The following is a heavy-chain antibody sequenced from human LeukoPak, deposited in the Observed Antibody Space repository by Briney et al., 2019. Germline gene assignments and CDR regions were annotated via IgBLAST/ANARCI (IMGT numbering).Heavy chain of an antibody. Sequence: SETLSLTCTVSGGSLSSYYWSWIRQPPGKGLEWIGYIYYSGCTNYNPSLKSRVTISVDTSKNQFSLKLSSVTAADTAVYYCARGGTYYDILTGYSRFDYWGQGTLVTVSS. J-gene: IGHJ4*02. V-gene: IGHV4-59*01. CDR2: IYYSGCT. CDR1: GGSLSSYY. D-gene: IGHD3-9*01. CDR3: ARGGTYYDILTGYSRFDY.